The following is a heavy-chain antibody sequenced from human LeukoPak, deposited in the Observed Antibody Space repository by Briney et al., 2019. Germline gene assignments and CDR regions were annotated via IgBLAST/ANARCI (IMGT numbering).Heavy chain of an antibody. Sequence: QAGGSLRLSCSASGFTFSSYAMHWVRQAPGKGLEYVSAISSNGGSTYYADSVKGRFTISRDNAKNTLYLQMNSLRAEDTAVYYCARDQGSTSRGIDYWGQGTLVTVSS. CDR2: ISSNGGST. CDR1: GFTFSSYA. D-gene: IGHD2-2*01. J-gene: IGHJ4*02. V-gene: IGHV3-64*04. CDR3: ARDQGSTSRGIDY.